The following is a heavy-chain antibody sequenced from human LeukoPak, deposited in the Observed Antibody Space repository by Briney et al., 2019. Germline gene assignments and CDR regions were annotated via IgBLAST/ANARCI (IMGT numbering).Heavy chain of an antibody. Sequence: GGSLRLSRAASGFTFSSYAMSWVRQAPGKGLEWVSTISGSGDSAYYADPVKGRFTISRDNAKNSLYLQMNSLRAEDTAVYYCARDALAVTGPPYWGQGTLVTVSS. CDR3: ARDALAVTGPPY. J-gene: IGHJ4*02. V-gene: IGHV3-23*01. CDR1: GFTFSSYA. CDR2: ISGSGDSA. D-gene: IGHD6-19*01.